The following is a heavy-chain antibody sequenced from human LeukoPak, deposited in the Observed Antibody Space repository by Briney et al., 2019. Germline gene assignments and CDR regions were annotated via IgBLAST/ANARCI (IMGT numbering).Heavy chain of an antibody. Sequence: GGSLRLSCAASGFTFSSYSMNWVRQAAGKGLEWVSSISSSSSYIYYADSVKGRFTISRDNAKNALYLQMNSLRAEDTAVYYCARGYGDYPLYFDYWGQGTLVTVSS. V-gene: IGHV3-21*01. CDR3: ARGYGDYPLYFDY. D-gene: IGHD4-17*01. J-gene: IGHJ4*02. CDR2: ISSSSSYI. CDR1: GFTFSSYS.